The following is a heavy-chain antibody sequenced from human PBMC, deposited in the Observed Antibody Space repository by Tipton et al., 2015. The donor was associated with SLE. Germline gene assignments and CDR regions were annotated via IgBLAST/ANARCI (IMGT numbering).Heavy chain of an antibody. CDR1: GGSFSGYY. J-gene: IGHJ4*02. Sequence: TLSLTCAVYGGSFSGYYWGWIRQPPGKGLEWIGEINHSGSTNYNPSLKSRVTISVDTSKNQFSLKLSSVTAADTAVYYCAREPRSGYHDYWGQGTLVIVSS. CDR3: AREPRSGYHDY. D-gene: IGHD3-3*01. CDR2: INHSGST. V-gene: IGHV4-34*01.